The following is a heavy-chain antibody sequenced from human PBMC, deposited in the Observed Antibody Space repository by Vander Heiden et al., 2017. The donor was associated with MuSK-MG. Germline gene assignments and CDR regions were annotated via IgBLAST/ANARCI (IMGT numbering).Heavy chain of an antibody. J-gene: IGHJ3*02. V-gene: IGHV1-69*10. D-gene: IGHD2-2*01. CDR2: IIPILVVA. Sequence: QVQLVQSGAEVKMPGSSVKVSCKASGGTFSSYAINWVRQAPGQGLEGMGGIIPILVVATYSQAFPGRVTITADKSTSTAYIELSSLRSEDTALYYCARVYCSTSSCYFPWHAFDIWGQGTMLSVSS. CDR1: GGTFSSYA. CDR3: ARVYCSTSSCYFPWHAFDI.